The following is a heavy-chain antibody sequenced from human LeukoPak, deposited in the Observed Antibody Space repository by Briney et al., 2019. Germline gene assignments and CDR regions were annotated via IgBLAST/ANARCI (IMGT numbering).Heavy chain of an antibody. CDR2: VYYTGST. Sequence: PSETLSLTCTVSGGSVSRVSLYWAWIRQSPGKGLEWIGYVYYTGSTNYNPSLKSRVSISIDTPKNQFSLKLNSVTAADTAVYYCARGGPSWWYGFDTWGQGTMVTVSS. J-gene: IGHJ3*02. D-gene: IGHD2-15*01. V-gene: IGHV4-61*01. CDR1: GGSVSRVSLY. CDR3: ARGGPSWWYGFDT.